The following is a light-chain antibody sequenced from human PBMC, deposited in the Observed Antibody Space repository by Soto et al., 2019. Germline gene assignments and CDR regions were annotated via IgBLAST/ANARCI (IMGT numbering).Light chain of an antibody. Sequence: VMTQAPATLSVSPGERATLSCRASQTINNNVAWYQLKDGQVPRLVIYGASTRATDIPARFSGSGSGTEFTLTISSLQSEDYAVYFCQRFNRWPLAFGGGTKVDIK. V-gene: IGKV3-15*01. J-gene: IGKJ4*01. CDR2: GAS. CDR3: QRFNRWPLA. CDR1: QTINNN.